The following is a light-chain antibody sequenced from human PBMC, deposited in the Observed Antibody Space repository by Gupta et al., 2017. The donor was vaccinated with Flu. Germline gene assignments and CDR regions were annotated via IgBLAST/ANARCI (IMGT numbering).Light chain of an antibody. CDR2: KDN. CDR1: ALKKQF. J-gene: IGLJ3*02. V-gene: IGLV3-25*03. CDR3: QSTGSSAPWV. Sequence: SGDALKKQFAYWHQQKPGQAPVLMIYKDNESTSGSTERFACSSSGTKVTLTISGVRAEDDDDYYCQSTGSSAPWVFGGGTRLTVL.